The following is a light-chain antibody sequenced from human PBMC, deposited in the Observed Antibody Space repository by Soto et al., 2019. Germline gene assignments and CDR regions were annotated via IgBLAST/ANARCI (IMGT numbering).Light chain of an antibody. CDR1: QSVTNNY. CDR2: GAS. J-gene: IGKJ2*01. V-gene: IGKV3-20*01. CDR3: QQYGSSPYT. Sequence: ENVLTQSPGTLSLSPGERATLSCRASQSVTNNYLAWYQQRPGQAPRLLIFGASSRATGITDRFSGSGSGTDFTLTISRLDPEDFAVYYCQQYGSSPYTFGQGTKLEIK.